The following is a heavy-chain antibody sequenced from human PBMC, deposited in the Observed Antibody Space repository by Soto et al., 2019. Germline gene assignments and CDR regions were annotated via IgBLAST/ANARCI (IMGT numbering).Heavy chain of an antibody. CDR2: ISAYNGNT. Sequence: QVKLVQSGAEVKKPGASVKVSCKASGYTFTSYGISWVRQAPGQGLEWMGWISAYNGNTNYAQKLQGRVTMTTDTSTSTAYMELRSLRSDATAVYYCARDEGYKWNYGGSWFDPWGQGTLVTVSS. J-gene: IGHJ5*02. CDR3: ARDEGYKWNYGGSWFDP. V-gene: IGHV1-18*01. D-gene: IGHD1-7*01. CDR1: GYTFTSYG.